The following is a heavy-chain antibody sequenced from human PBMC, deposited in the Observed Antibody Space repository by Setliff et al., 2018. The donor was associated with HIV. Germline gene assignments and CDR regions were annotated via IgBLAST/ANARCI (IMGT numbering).Heavy chain of an antibody. J-gene: IGHJ3*02. D-gene: IGHD6-13*01. V-gene: IGHV4-39*07. CDR1: HGSISSTSHY. CDR2: IYYSGRT. CDR3: ARAGSSWTDAFDI. Sequence: PSETLSLTCIVSHGSISSTSHYWGWVRQSPGRRLEWIGSIYYSGRTYYNPSLKSRLTMSVDTSRNHFSLDLTSVTAADTAVYYCARAGSSWTDAFDIWGLGTMVTVSS.